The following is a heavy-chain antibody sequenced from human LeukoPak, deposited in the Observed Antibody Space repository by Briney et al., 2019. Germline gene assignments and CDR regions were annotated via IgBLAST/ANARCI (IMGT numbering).Heavy chain of an antibody. D-gene: IGHD3-9*01. CDR1: GGSISSSSYY. CDR2: IYYSGST. CDR3: ARLGGDFDWLGFDY. J-gene: IGHJ4*02. V-gene: IGHV4-39*01. Sequence: SSETLSLTCTVSGGSISSSSYYWGWIRQPPGKGLEWIGSIYYSGSTYYNPSLKSRVTISVDTSKNQFSLKLSSVTAADTAVYYCARLGGDFDWLGFDYWGQGTLVTVSS.